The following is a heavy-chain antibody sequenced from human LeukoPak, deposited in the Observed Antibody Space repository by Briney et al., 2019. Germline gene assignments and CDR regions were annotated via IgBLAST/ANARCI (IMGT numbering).Heavy chain of an antibody. CDR2: IKTDGSTT. J-gene: IGHJ4*02. Sequence: QSGGALRISCAAPGFTFSRYWVPWARQAPGKGLVWVSHIKTDGSTTSYADSAKGRFTISRDNAKNSLYLQMNSLRAEDTAVYYCAKDGGDGYNSPLYYFDYWGQGTLVTVSS. V-gene: IGHV3-74*01. CDR3: AKDGGDGYNSPLYYFDY. D-gene: IGHD5-24*01. CDR1: GFTFSRYW.